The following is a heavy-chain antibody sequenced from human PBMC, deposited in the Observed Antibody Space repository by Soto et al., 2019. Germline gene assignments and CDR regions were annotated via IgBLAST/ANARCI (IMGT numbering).Heavy chain of an antibody. D-gene: IGHD4-4*01. CDR2: IWYDGSNK. V-gene: IGHV3-33*01. J-gene: IGHJ4*02. Sequence: GGSLRLSCAASGFTFSSYGMHWVRQAPGKGLEWVAVIWYDGSNKYYADSVKGRFTISRDNSKNTLYLQMNSLRAEDTAVYYCASWDDYSNSFLTPFHYWGQGTLVTVSS. CDR1: GFTFSSYG. CDR3: ASWDDYSNSFLTPFHY.